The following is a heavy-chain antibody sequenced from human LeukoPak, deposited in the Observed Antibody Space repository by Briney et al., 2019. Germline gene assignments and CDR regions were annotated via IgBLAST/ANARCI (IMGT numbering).Heavy chain of an antibody. V-gene: IGHV3-23*01. CDR3: AKDSHWILFDD. CDR2: IGGSGTRT. Sequence: GGTLRLSCSASGFTFTTYGMNWVRQAPGKGLEWVSGIGGSGTRTYYADSVKGRFTISRDNSKNTLYLQMNSLRDEDTAVYYCAKDSHWILFDDWGQGTLVTVSS. D-gene: IGHD2-2*03. CDR1: GFTFTTYG. J-gene: IGHJ4*02.